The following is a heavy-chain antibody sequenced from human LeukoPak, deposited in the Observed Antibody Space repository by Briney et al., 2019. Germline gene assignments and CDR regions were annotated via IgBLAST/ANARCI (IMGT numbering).Heavy chain of an antibody. V-gene: IGHV1-2*02. CDR2: MKPNTGGT. J-gene: IGHJ6*03. D-gene: IGHD4-23*01. CDR3: AREGPGGNSDYYYMDV. CDR1: GYTFTDRY. Sequence: ASVKVSCTASGYTFTDRYIHWVRQAPGQGLEWMGWMKPNTGGTKYAEKFQGRVTMTRDTSISTAYMELRSLRSDDTAVYYCAREGPGGNSDYYYMDVWGKGTTVTVSS.